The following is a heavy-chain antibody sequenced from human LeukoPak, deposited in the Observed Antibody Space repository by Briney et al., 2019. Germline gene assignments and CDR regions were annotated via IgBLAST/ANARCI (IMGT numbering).Heavy chain of an antibody. CDR1: GDSISSSHYY. CDR2: IYSGGET. Sequence: SETLSLTCTVSGDSISSSHYYWGWIRQSRGKGLEWIGSIYSGGETHYNPSLNSRVTIFLDTSKNRFSLNLISVTATDTAVYYCVRDYSNFVQGDWGQGTLVTVSS. V-gene: IGHV4-39*02. D-gene: IGHD4-11*01. J-gene: IGHJ4*02. CDR3: VRDYSNFVQGD.